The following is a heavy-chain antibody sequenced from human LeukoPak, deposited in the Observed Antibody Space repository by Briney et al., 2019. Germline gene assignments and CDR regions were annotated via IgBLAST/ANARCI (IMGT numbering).Heavy chain of an antibody. Sequence: ASVKVSCKVSGYTLTELSMHWVRQAPGKGLEWMGGFDPEDGETIYAQKFQGRVTMTEDTSTDTAYMELSSLRSEDTAVYYCATDPAVRGVLDYWGQGTLVTVSS. CDR1: GYTLTELS. D-gene: IGHD3-10*01. V-gene: IGHV1-24*01. J-gene: IGHJ4*02. CDR3: ATDPAVRGVLDY. CDR2: FDPEDGET.